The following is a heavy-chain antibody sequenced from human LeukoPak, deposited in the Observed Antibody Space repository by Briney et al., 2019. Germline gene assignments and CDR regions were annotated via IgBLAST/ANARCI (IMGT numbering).Heavy chain of an antibody. CDR2: IGNEGST. CDR3: ARGAGYNYPYYFDY. Sequence: GGSLRLSCAASGFTFSLYDMHWVRQATGKSLEWVSGIGNEGSTFYPGSLKGRFTISRDNAKNSLYLQMNRLSAEDTAVYYCARGAGYNYPYYFDYWGQGTLVTVSS. CDR1: GFTFSLYD. D-gene: IGHD5-24*01. V-gene: IGHV3-13*01. J-gene: IGHJ4*02.